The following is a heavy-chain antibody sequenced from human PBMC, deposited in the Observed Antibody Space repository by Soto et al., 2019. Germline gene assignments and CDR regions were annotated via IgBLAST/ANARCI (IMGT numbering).Heavy chain of an antibody. J-gene: IGHJ6*02. V-gene: IGHV3-48*01. CDR3: ARADSGYAHGYYYYGMDV. D-gene: IGHD5-12*01. CDR2: ISSSSSTI. CDR1: GFTFSSYS. Sequence: PGGFLRLSCAASGFTFSSYSMNWVRQAPGKGLEWVSYISSSSSTIYYADSVKGRFTISRDNAKNSLYLQMNSLRAEDTAVYYCARADSGYAHGYYYYGMDVWGQGTTVTVSS.